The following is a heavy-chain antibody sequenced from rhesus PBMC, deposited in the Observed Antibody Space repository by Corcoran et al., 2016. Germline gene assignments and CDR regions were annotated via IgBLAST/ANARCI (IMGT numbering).Heavy chain of an antibody. V-gene: IGHV4-169*01. CDR3: ATIYSSGWLYFDY. J-gene: IGHJ4*01. Sequence: QVQLQEAGPGLVKPSETLSVTCAVSGGSISSSYWSWIRQAPGKGLEWIGYIYGNCSSINYNHSRKRRVTLSVDTSKNQLSLKLSSGTAADTAVYYCATIYSSGWLYFDYWGQGVLVTVSS. CDR1: GGSISSSY. D-gene: IGHD6-31*01. CDR2: IYGNCSSI.